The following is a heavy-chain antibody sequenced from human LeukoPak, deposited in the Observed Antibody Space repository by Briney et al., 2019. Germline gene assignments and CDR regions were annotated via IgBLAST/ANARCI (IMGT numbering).Heavy chain of an antibody. V-gene: IGHV1-2*02. CDR1: GYTFTGYY. J-gene: IGHJ4*02. CDR3: ARVVGGSSGNFDY. CDR2: INPNSGGT. Sequence: GASVKVSCKASGYTFTGYYMHWVRQAPGQGLEWMGWINPNSGGTNYAQKFQGRVTMTRDTSISTAYMELSRLRSDDTAVYYCARVVGGSSGNFDYWGQGTLVTVSS. D-gene: IGHD5-12*01.